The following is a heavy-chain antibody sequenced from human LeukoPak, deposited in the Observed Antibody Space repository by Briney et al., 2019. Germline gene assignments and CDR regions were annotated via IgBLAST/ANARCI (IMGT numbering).Heavy chain of an antibody. CDR3: ARDAVLLWFGESHANYYYMDV. CDR1: GYTFTSYD. D-gene: IGHD3-10*01. V-gene: IGHV1-8*01. Sequence: ASVKVSCKASGYTFTSYDINWVRQATGQGLEWMGWMNPNSGNTDYAQKFQGRVTMTRNTSISTAYMELSSLRSEDTAVYYCARDAVLLWFGESHANYYYMDVWGKGTTVTVSS. J-gene: IGHJ6*03. CDR2: MNPNSGNT.